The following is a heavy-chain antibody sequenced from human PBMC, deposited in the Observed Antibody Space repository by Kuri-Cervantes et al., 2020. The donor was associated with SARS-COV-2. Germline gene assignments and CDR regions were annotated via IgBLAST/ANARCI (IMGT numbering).Heavy chain of an antibody. D-gene: IGHD1-26*01. CDR3: ARDVPTRGLGSSDAFDI. Sequence: GESLKISCAASGFTFSSYGMHRVRQAPGKGLEWVAVIWYDGSNKYYADSVKGRFTISRDNSKNTLYLQMNSLRAEDTAVYYCARDVPTRGLGSSDAFDIWGQGTMVTVSS. V-gene: IGHV3-33*01. CDR1: GFTFSSYG. CDR2: IWYDGSNK. J-gene: IGHJ3*02.